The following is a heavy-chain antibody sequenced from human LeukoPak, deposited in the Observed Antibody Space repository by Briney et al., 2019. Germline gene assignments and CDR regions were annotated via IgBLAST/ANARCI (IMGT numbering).Heavy chain of an antibody. Sequence: PSETLSLTCSVSGGSISNADYYWGWIRQAPGKGLEWIGSIFYGGSNHYNPSLKSRAAISVDTSKTQFSLKLTSVTAADAAMYYCARQLPTAAADTRGYFDYRGQGTVVTVSS. CDR1: GGSISNADYY. D-gene: IGHD6-25*01. CDR2: IFYGGSN. J-gene: IGHJ4*01. CDR3: ARQLPTAAADTRGYFDY. V-gene: IGHV4-39*01.